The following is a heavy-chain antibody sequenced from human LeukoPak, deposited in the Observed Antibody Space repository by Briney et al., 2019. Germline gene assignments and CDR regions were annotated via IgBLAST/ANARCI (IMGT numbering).Heavy chain of an antibody. CDR1: GGSLSSSSYY. D-gene: IGHD5-18*01. CDR2: VYYSGNT. J-gene: IGHJ4*02. V-gene: IGHV4-39*01. Sequence: SETLSLTCTVSGGSLSSSSYYWGWIRKPPAKGLEWIGCVYYSGNTYYNPSLKSRVTISVDTSKNQSSLKLSSVTAADTAVYYCARLLIRGSNYGSIIPDYWGQGTLVTVSS. CDR3: ARLLIRGSNYGSIIPDY.